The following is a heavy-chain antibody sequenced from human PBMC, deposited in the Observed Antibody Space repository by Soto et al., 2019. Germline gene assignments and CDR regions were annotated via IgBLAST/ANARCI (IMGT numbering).Heavy chain of an antibody. Sequence: PSETLSLTCTVSGGSISSYYWNWIRHPAGKGLEWIGRIYTSGSTNYNPSLKSRVTMSVDTSKNQFSLKLSSVTAADTAVYYCARDALYYYDSSGLNWFDPWGQGTLVTVSS. CDR3: ARDALYYYDSSGLNWFDP. J-gene: IGHJ5*02. D-gene: IGHD3-22*01. CDR1: GGSISSYY. V-gene: IGHV4-4*07. CDR2: IYTSGST.